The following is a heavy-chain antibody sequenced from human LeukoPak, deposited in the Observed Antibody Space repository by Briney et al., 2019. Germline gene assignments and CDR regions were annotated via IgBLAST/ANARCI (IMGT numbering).Heavy chain of an antibody. Sequence: GGSLRLSCAASGFTFSSYGMHWVRQAPGEGLEWVAFIRYDGTNKYYTDSMKGRFTISRDNSKKTLYLQMNSLRAEDTAVYYCAKDLGTRSVHDGFDIWGQGTMVTVSS. V-gene: IGHV3-30*02. CDR1: GFTFSSYG. J-gene: IGHJ3*02. D-gene: IGHD1-1*01. CDR2: IRYDGTNK. CDR3: AKDLGTRSVHDGFDI.